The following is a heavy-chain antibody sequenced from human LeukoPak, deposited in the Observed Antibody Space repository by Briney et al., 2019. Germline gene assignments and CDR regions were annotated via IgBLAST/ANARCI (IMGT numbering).Heavy chain of an antibody. CDR1: GFTFSNYW. CDR2: LNGDGGTT. CDR3: ARDRGALDY. V-gene: IGHV3-74*01. Sequence: GGSLRLSCAVSGFTFSNYWMHWVRQAPGKGLVWVSRLNGDGGTTRYADSVKGRFTISRDNAKNTVYLQMNSLRAEDTAVYYCARDRGALDYWGQGTLVTVSS. J-gene: IGHJ4*02.